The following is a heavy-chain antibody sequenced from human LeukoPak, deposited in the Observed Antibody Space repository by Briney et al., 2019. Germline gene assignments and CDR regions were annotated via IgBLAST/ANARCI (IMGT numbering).Heavy chain of an antibody. CDR2: IYYSGST. CDR3: AGGRLYYYDSSGYYGY. D-gene: IGHD3-22*01. V-gene: IGHV4-39*01. Sequence: SETLSLTCTVSGGSISSNSYYWGWIRQPPGKGLEWIGSIYYSGSTYYNPSLKSRVTISVDTSKNQFSLKLSSVTAADTAVYYCAGGRLYYYDSSGYYGYWGQGTLVTVSS. CDR1: GGSISSNSYY. J-gene: IGHJ4*02.